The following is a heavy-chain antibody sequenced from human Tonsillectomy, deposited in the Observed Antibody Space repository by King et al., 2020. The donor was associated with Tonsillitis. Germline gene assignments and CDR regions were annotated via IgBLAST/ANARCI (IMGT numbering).Heavy chain of an antibody. V-gene: IGHV3-23*04. J-gene: IGHJ2*01. CDR1: GFTFSNYA. CDR3: AKAEVDTAMVRNWYFDL. D-gene: IGHD5-18*01. CDR2: IDDSGDSS. Sequence: VQLVESGGGLVQPGGSLRLSCAASGFTFSNYAMNWVRQAPGKGLEWVSTIDDSGDSSFYADSVQGRFTISRDNYKNTLYLQMNILRPEDTAVYYWAKAEVDTAMVRNWYFDLWGRGTLVTVSS.